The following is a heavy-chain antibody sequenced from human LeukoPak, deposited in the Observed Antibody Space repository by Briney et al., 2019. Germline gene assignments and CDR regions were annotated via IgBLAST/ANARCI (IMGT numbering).Heavy chain of an antibody. V-gene: IGHV1-69*04. D-gene: IGHD5-24*01. CDR3: ARVAGDGSYYFDY. J-gene: IGHJ4*02. CDR2: IIPILGIA. CDR1: GGTFSSYA. Sequence: GASVKVSCKASGGTFSSYAISWVRQAPGQGLEWMGRIIPILGIANYAQKFQGRVTMTRDMSTSTVYMELSSLRSEDTAVYYCARVAGDGSYYFDYWGQGTLVTVSS.